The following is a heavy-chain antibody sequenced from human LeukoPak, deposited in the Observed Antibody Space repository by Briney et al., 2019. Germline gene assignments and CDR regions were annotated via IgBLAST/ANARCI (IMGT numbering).Heavy chain of an antibody. V-gene: IGHV3-48*03. J-gene: IGHJ4*02. CDR3: AKPYPTLTTSAVLDN. CDR1: GFTFSSYE. D-gene: IGHD1-1*01. Sequence: GGSLRLSCAASGFTFSSYEMNWVRQAPGKGLEWVSYISSSGSTIYYADSVKGRFTISRDNAKNTVYLQINTLRTDDAAIYYCAKPYPTLTTSAVLDNWGQGTLVTVSS. CDR2: ISSSGSTI.